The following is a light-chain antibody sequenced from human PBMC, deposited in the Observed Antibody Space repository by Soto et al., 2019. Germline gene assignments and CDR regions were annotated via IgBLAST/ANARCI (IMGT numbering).Light chain of an antibody. Sequence: DIQMTLSLSSLSASVGDRITIPCRASQTIGRNLNWYQQKPGTAPTLLIYSASNLQSGVPSRFSGSGSGTDFTLAISTLQPEDFATYYCQQSDAIPITFGQRRRLEVK. CDR3: QQSDAIPIT. V-gene: IGKV1-39*01. J-gene: IGKJ5*01. CDR2: SAS. CDR1: QTIGRN.